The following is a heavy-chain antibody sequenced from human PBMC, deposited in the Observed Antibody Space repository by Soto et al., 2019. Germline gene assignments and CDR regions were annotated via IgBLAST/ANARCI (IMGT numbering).Heavy chain of an antibody. V-gene: IGHV3-23*01. D-gene: IGHD1-26*01. J-gene: IGHJ4*02. CDR1: GFTFSSYA. Sequence: EVQLLESGGGLVQPGGSLRLSCAASGFTFSSYAMIWVRQAPGKGLEWVSAIGSSGDSTFYVHPVKGRYTISRDNSKNTLYLRMNSVRADDTAVYYCAKVGSVSPSTDYWGQGTLVTVSS. CDR2: IGSSGDST. CDR3: AKVGSVSPSTDY.